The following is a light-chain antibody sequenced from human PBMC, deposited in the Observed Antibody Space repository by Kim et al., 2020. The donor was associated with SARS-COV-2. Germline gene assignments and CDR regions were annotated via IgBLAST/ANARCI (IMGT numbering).Light chain of an antibody. CDR1: SNDVGAYDH. J-gene: IGLJ3*02. V-gene: IGLV2-14*01. CDR3: SSYATSTTWV. CDR2: NVN. Sequence: QSALTQPASVSESPGQSITISCTGSSNDVGAYDHVSWYQQHPDKVPKLLIFNVNGRPSGVSSRFSGSKSGNTASLTISDLQTEDEADYYYSSYATSTTWVFGGGTKVTVL.